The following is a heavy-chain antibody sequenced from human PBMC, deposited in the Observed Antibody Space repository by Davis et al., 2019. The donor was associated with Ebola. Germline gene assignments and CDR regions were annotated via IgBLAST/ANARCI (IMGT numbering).Heavy chain of an antibody. V-gene: IGHV5-10-1*01. Sequence: GESLKISCKGSGYSFTTFWISWVRQMSGKGLEWMGRIDPSDSYTSYSPSFQGHVTISADKSISTAYLQWSSLKASDTAMYYCASSHRTYYYYGMDVWGQGTTVTVSS. CDR2: IDPSDSYT. CDR1: GYSFTTFW. J-gene: IGHJ6*02. CDR3: ASSHRTYYYYGMDV. D-gene: IGHD3-16*02.